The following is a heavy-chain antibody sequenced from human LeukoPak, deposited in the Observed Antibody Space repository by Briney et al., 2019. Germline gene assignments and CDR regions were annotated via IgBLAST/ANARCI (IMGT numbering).Heavy chain of an antibody. D-gene: IGHD5-24*01. Sequence: GASVKVSCKASGYTFSNYYLHWVRQAPGQGLEWMGLINPTAGNTYYAQRFQGRVTMTRNTPTSTVYMELSSLRSEDTAVYYCARIRDGYNDAYDIWGQGTMVTVPS. CDR3: ARIRDGYNDAYDI. CDR1: GYTFSNYY. V-gene: IGHV1-46*01. CDR2: INPTAGNT. J-gene: IGHJ3*02.